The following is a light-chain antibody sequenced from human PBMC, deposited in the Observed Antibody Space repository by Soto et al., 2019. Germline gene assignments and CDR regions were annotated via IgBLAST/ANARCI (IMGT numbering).Light chain of an antibody. J-gene: IGLJ1*01. V-gene: IGLV7-43*01. CDR2: DTS. CDR1: AGAVTRGYY. Sequence: QAVVTPEPSLTVSPGGTVPLTCASSAGAVTRGYYPNWFQQKPGQAPRSLIYDTSNKHSWTPARFSGSLLGVKAALTLSGVQPEDEAEYYCLLYYGGYVFGTGTKLTVL. CDR3: LLYYGGYV.